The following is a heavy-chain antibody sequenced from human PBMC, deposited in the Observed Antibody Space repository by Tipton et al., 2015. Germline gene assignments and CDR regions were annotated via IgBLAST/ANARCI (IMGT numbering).Heavy chain of an antibody. J-gene: IGHJ4*02. V-gene: IGHV3-30*03. CDR1: GFTFNTYG. Sequence: SLRLSCVVSGFTFNTYGMHWVRQAPGKGLEWVAAISSDGGNKYYGDSVKGRFTISRDNSKNTLYLQMNSLRADDTAVYYCARSPQDPAIDYWGQGTLVTVSS. CDR3: ARSPQDPAIDY. CDR2: ISSDGGNK.